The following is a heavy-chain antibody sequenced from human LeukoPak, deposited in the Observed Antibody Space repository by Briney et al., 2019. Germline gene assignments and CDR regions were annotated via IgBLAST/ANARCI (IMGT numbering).Heavy chain of an antibody. J-gene: IGHJ4*02. CDR1: GFTVSSNY. CDR2: IYSGGST. Sequence: GGSLRLSCAASGFTVSSNYMSWVRQAPGKGLEWVSVIYSGGSTYYADSVKGRFTISRDNAKDSLYLQMNSLRAEDTAVYYCARDRQQWLIRGGDHWGQGTLVTVSS. D-gene: IGHD6-19*01. CDR3: ARDRQQWLIRGGDH. V-gene: IGHV3-53*01.